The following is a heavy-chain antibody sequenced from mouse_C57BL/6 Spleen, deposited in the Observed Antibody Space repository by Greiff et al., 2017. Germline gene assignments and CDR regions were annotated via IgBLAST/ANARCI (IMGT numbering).Heavy chain of an antibody. J-gene: IGHJ2*01. CDR2: IDPSDSYT. Sequence: QVQLQQSGAELVMPGASVKLSCKASGYTFTSYWMHWVKQRPGQGLEWIGEIDPSDSYTNYNQKFKGKSTLTVDKSSSTAYMQLSSLTSEDSAVYYCARKRARDYVFDYWGQGTTLTVSS. V-gene: IGHV1-69*01. CDR3: ARKRARDYVFDY. CDR1: GYTFTSYW. D-gene: IGHD2-4*01.